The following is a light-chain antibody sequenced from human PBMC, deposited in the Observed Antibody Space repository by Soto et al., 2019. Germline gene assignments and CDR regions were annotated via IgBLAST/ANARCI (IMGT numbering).Light chain of an antibody. J-gene: IGKJ4*01. CDR3: HQYDSSALT. Sequence: EIVWTQSPGTLSLSPGERATLSCRASQSVSSSYLAWYQQKPGQAPRLLIYGASSRATGITDRFSGSGSGTDFTLTISSLEAEDVAVYYCHQYDSSALTFGGGTKVEIK. CDR1: QSVSSSY. V-gene: IGKV3-20*01. CDR2: GAS.